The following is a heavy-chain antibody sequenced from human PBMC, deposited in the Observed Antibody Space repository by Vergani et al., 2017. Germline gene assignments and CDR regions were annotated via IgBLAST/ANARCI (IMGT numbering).Heavy chain of an antibody. D-gene: IGHD2/OR15-2a*01. Sequence: QVQLVQSGAEVKKPGASVKVSCKASGYTFTGYYMHWVRQAPGQGLEWMGIINPSGGSTSYAQKFQGRVTMTRDTSTSTVYMELSSLRSEDTAVYYCASRYLGGMDVWGQGTTVTVSS. CDR3: ASRYLGGMDV. CDR2: INPSGGST. CDR1: GYTFTGYY. J-gene: IGHJ6*02. V-gene: IGHV1-46*03.